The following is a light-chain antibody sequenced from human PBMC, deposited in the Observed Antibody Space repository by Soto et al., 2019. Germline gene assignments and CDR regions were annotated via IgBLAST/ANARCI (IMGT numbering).Light chain of an antibody. CDR1: QSISSY. Sequence: DIQMTQSPSTLSASVGDRVTITCRASQSISSYLAWYQQRPGTAPKLLIYGASKLQSGVPTRFSGSGSGTEFTLTISSLQPDDFATYFCQHYNTYSGTFGQGTKVDIK. V-gene: IGKV1-5*01. CDR2: GAS. J-gene: IGKJ1*01. CDR3: QHYNTYSGT.